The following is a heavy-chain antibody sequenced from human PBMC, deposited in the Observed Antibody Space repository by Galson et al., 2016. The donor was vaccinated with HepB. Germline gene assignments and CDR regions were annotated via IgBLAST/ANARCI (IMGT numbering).Heavy chain of an antibody. CDR2: IHHGGDT. CDR1: GASITSTTW. Sequence: SETLSLTCAVSGASITSTTWWSWIRQPPGEGLEWIGEIHHGGDTNYNPSLKSRVTMSIDKSKNQFSLKLNSVTAADTAVYYCARGLGLDTWGQGTLATVSS. J-gene: IGHJ5*02. CDR3: ARGLGLDT. V-gene: IGHV4/OR15-8*02. D-gene: IGHD3/OR15-3a*01.